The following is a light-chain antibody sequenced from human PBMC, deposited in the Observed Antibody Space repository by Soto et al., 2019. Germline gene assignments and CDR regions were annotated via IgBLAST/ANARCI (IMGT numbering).Light chain of an antibody. CDR2: KVS. V-gene: IGKV2-30*01. CDR1: QSLVYTNGNTY. CDR3: MQGTPWPRS. Sequence: DVVVTQSPLSLPVNLGQPASISCRSSQSLVYTNGNTYLAWFQQRPGQSPRLLIYKVSIRDSGVPDRFRGSWAGTEFTRTISRVAAEDVGVYYCMQGTPWPRSFGQGTKVEIK. J-gene: IGKJ1*01.